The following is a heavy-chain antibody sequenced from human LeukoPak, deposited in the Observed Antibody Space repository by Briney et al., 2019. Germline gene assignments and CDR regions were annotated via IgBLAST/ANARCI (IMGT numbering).Heavy chain of an antibody. CDR1: GYTFTSYG. J-gene: IGHJ4*02. V-gene: IGHV1-8*03. D-gene: IGHD5-18*01. CDR3: ARGRGYSYDY. Sequence: GASVKVSCKASGYTFTSYGISWVRQAPGQGLEWMGWMNPNSGNTGYAQKFQGRVTITRNTSISTAYMELSSLRSEDTAVYYCARGRGYSYDYWGQGTLVTVSS. CDR2: MNPNSGNT.